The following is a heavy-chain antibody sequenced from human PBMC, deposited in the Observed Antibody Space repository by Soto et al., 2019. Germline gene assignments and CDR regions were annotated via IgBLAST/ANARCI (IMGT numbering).Heavy chain of an antibody. CDR2: ISSSSSYI. D-gene: IGHD3-9*01. CDR1: GFTFSSYS. CDR3: AANYDILTGYIDYYYYYGMDV. V-gene: IGHV3-21*01. J-gene: IGHJ6*02. Sequence: EVQLVESGGGLVKPGGSLRLSCAASGFTFSSYSMNWVRQAPGKGLEWVSSISSSSSYIYYADSVKGRFTISRDNAKNSLYLQMNSLRAEDTAVYYCAANYDILTGYIDYYYYYGMDVWGQGTTVTVSS.